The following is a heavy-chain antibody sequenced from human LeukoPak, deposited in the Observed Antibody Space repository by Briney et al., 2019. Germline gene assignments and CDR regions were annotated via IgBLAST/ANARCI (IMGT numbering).Heavy chain of an antibody. CDR1: GFTFSSDW. CDR2: IQQDGSEK. V-gene: IGHV3-7*05. D-gene: IGHD1-26*01. J-gene: IGHJ4*02. CDR3: ARNPPRYFN. Sequence: PGGSLRLSCAASGFTFSSDWVIWVRQAPGKGLEWVANIQQDGSEKYYVDSVKGRFTISRDNAKNSLYLQMNSLRAEDTAVYYCARNPPRYFNWGQGTLVTVSS.